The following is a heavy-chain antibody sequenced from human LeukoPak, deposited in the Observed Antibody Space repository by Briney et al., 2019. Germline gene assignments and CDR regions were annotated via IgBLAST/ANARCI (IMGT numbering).Heavy chain of an antibody. CDR3: AKDTSIGRYCTNGVCSPFDY. Sequence: PGGPLRLSCAGSGFTFSSYAMSWVRQAPGKGLEWVSAISNTGGTTYDADSVKGRLTIARDNSRSKLYLQMNSLRAEDTALYYCAKDTSIGRYCTNGVCSPFDYWGQGTLVT. CDR1: GFTFSSYA. J-gene: IGHJ4*02. CDR2: ISNTGGTT. V-gene: IGHV3-23*01. D-gene: IGHD2-8*01.